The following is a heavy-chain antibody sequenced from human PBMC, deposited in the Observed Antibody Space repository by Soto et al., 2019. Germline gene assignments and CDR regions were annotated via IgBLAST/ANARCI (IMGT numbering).Heavy chain of an antibody. CDR2: IKTDGSSI. V-gene: IGHV3-74*03. CDR1: GFTFSSYW. J-gene: IGHJ6*02. CDR3: ARLGASGYYGLDV. D-gene: IGHD1-26*01. Sequence: GGSLRLSCAASGFTFSSYWMHWVRQGPGKGLVWVSRIKTDGSSITYADSVKGRFTISRDNAKNTLYLQMNSLRVEDTAVYYCARLGASGYYGLDVWGQGTTVTVSS.